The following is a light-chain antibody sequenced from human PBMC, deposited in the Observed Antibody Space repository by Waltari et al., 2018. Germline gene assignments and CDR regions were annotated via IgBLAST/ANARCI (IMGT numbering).Light chain of an antibody. CDR2: DNN. V-gene: IGLV1-51*01. CDR1: ISNIGNNY. J-gene: IGLJ2*01. Sequence: QSVLTQPPSVSAAPGQKVTISCSGSISNIGNNYLSWYQQLPGIAPKLLIYDNNKRPSGIPDRFSGSKSGTSATLGITGLQTGDKADYYCGTWDSSLSALVFGGGTKLSV. CDR3: GTWDSSLSALV.